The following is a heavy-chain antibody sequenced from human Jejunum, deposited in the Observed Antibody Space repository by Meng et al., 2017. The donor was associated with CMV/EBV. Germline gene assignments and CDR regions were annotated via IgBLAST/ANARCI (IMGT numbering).Heavy chain of an antibody. CDR2: IYQTGTT. CDR1: FSISSGYY. CDR3: GRGPRQADPSVGP. D-gene: IGHD2-15*01. Sequence: FSISSGYYWGWIRPPPGKGLEFLASIYQTGTTFSNPSLKSRLSISVDTSKNQFSLTLASVTASDTAVYYCGRGPRQADPSVGPWGRGILVTVSS. J-gene: IGHJ5*02. V-gene: IGHV4-38-2*02.